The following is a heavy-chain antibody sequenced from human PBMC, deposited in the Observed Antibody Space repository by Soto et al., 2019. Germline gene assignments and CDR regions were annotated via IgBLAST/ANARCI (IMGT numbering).Heavy chain of an antibody. CDR2: ISSSGSTI. V-gene: IGHV3-11*01. Sequence: QVQLVESGGGLVKPGGSLRLSCAASGFTFSDYYMSWILQAPGKGLEWVSYISSSGSTIYYADSVKGRFTISRDNAKNSLYLQMNSLRAEDTAVYYCARLDGNDYDSSGYYYYYYGMDVWGQGTTVTVSS. CDR3: ARLDGNDYDSSGYYYYYYGMDV. J-gene: IGHJ6*02. D-gene: IGHD3-22*01. CDR1: GFTFSDYY.